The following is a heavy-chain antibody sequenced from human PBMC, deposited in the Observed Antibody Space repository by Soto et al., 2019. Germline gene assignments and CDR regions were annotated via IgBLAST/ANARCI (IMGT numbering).Heavy chain of an antibody. V-gene: IGHV3-23*01. CDR1: GFTFSSYG. CDR3: AKDRRAGGNYGFYSDF. CDR2: SSATGAGT. D-gene: IGHD1-7*01. Sequence: EVQLLESGGGLVQPGGSLRLSCAASGFTFSSYGMTWVRQAPGKGLEWVSFSSATGAGTYYADSVKGRFTISRDNSKNTLYLQMTRLRADDTAVYYCAKDRRAGGNYGFYSDFWGHGALVIVYS. J-gene: IGHJ5*01.